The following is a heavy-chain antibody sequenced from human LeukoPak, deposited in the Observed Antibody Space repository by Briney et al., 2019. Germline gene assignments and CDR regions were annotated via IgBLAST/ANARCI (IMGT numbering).Heavy chain of an antibody. D-gene: IGHD3-22*01. CDR2: IYHSGST. CDR1: GGSISSGGYY. J-gene: IGHJ6*02. V-gene: IGHV4-30-2*01. Sequence: TLSLTCTVSGGSISSGGYYWSWIRQPPGKGLEWIGYIYHSGSTYYNPSLKSRVTISVDTSKNQFSLKLSSVTAADTAVYYCARNYYDSSGYYPPGMDVWGQGTTVTVSS. CDR3: ARNYYDSSGYYPPGMDV.